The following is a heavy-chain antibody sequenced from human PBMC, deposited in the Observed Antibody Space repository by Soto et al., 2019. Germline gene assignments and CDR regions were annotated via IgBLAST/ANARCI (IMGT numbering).Heavy chain of an antibody. CDR3: ARGLRSVLDY. Sequence: PGGSLRLSCVASGFIFSNFGMHWVRQAPGKGLEWVAVISSDEKIKQYADSVRGRFAISRDNSKNTLYLQMTSLRAEDTAIYYCARGLRSVLDYWGQGTLVTVPQ. J-gene: IGHJ4*02. CDR1: GFIFSNFG. D-gene: IGHD6-6*01. CDR2: ISSDEKIK. V-gene: IGHV3-33*01.